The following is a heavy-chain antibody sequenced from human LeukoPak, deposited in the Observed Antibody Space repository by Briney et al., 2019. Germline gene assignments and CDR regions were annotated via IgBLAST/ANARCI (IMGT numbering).Heavy chain of an antibody. Sequence: PGGSLRLSCAASGFTFSSYTMNWVRQAPGKGLEWVSSISSSSTYINYADSVKGRFTISRDNSKNTLYLQMNSLRAEDTAVYYCAKDASPGLAAVFLSVYYYYMDVWGKGTTVTISS. J-gene: IGHJ6*03. CDR2: ISSSSTYI. CDR1: GFTFSSYT. CDR3: AKDASPGLAAVFLSVYYYYMDV. D-gene: IGHD6-13*01. V-gene: IGHV3-21*01.